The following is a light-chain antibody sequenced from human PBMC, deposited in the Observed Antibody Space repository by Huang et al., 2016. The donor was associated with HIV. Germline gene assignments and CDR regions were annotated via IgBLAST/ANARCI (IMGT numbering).Light chain of an antibody. CDR2: GAS. Sequence: EIVMTQSPGTLSLSPGERATLTCRPSPSVSSNLAWYQHKPGQAPRILINGASTRASGVPNRFSGGGSGTEFTLTISSLRSDEFVVYNCQQYQDWPRTFGQGTKVEIK. CDR1: PSVSSN. V-gene: IGKV3-15*01. J-gene: IGKJ1*01. CDR3: QQYQDWPRT.